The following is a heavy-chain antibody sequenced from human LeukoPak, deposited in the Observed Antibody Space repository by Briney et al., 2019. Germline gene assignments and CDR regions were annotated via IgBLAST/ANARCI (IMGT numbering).Heavy chain of an antibody. Sequence: PGGSLRLSCAASGFTFDDYAMHWVRQAPGKGLEWVSGISWNSGSIGYADSVKGRFTISRDNAKNSLYLQMNSLRAEDTALYYCAKDISGSLPTPEWLPFQDYGMDVWGQGTTVTVSS. CDR1: GFTFDDYA. CDR2: ISWNSGSI. V-gene: IGHV3-9*01. J-gene: IGHJ6*02. D-gene: IGHD5-12*01. CDR3: AKDISGSLPTPEWLPFQDYGMDV.